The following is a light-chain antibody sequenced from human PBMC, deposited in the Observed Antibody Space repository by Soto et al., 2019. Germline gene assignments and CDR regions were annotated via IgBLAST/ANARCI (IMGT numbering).Light chain of an antibody. CDR3: SSYTSSGTRYV. V-gene: IGLV2-14*01. CDR1: SSDVGGYNY. J-gene: IGLJ1*01. Sequence: QSALTQPASVSGSPGQSITISCTGTSSDVGGYNYVSWYQQHPGKAPKLMIYEVSNRPSGVSHRFSGSKSGNTASLTISGLQAEDEADYYCSSYTSSGTRYVFGTGTKVTVL. CDR2: EVS.